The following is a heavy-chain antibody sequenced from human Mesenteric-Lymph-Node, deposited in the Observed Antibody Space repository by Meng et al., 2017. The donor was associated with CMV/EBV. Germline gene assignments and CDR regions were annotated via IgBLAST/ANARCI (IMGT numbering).Heavy chain of an antibody. CDR3: GRDYNYWSGPIRGGVDV. CDR2: ISNSGSII. CDR1: RFIFSDYN. J-gene: IGHJ6*02. Sequence: GESLKISCAASRFIFSDYNMTWICQAPGKGLEWISYISNSGSIIYYADSVKGRFTISRDNAKNSLYLQMNSLRDEDTAVYYCGRDYNYWSGPIRGGVDVWGQGTTVTVSS. V-gene: IGHV3-11*01. D-gene: IGHD3-3*01.